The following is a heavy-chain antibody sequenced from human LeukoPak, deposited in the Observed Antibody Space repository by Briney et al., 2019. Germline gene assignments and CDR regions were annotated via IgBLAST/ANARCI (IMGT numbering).Heavy chain of an antibody. CDR2: IWYDGSNK. J-gene: IGHJ4*02. V-gene: IGHV3-33*01. CDR3: ASPARRITIFGVPFDY. CDR1: GITFRNYG. D-gene: IGHD3-3*01. Sequence: GGSLRLSCAASGITFRNYGMHWVRQAPGKGLEWVAVIWYDGSNKDYADSVKGRFTISRDNSKNTLYLQMNTLRPEDTAVYYCASPARRITIFGVPFDYWGQGTLVTVSS.